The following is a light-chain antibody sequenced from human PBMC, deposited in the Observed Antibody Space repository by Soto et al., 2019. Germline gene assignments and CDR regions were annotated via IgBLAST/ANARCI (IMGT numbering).Light chain of an antibody. CDR1: SSDVGGYNY. J-gene: IGLJ3*02. Sequence: QSVLTQPPSASGSPGQSVTISCTGTSSDVGGYNYVSWYQQHPGKAPKLMIYEVSKRPSGVPDRFSGSKSGNTASLTVSGLQPEDEADYYCSSYAGSNNLGVFGGGTKLTAL. CDR2: EVS. CDR3: SSYAGSNNLGV. V-gene: IGLV2-8*01.